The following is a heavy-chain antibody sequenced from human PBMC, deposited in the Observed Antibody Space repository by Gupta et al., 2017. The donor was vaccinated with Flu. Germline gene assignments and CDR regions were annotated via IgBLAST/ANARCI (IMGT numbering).Heavy chain of an antibody. CDR2: VSSNGGST. CDR3: AKTPVTSSGLVDF. J-gene: IGHJ4*02. CDR1: GFTFSRHA. V-gene: IGHV3-23*01. D-gene: IGHD3-22*01. Sequence: EVQLLESGGGLVQPGGSLRVSCEGSGFTFSRHAMGWVRQAPGKGLEWVSAVSSNGGSTYYPDSVKGRFTISRDNSKNTVTLQMNDLRGEDTAVYYCAKTPVTSSGLVDFWGRGTQVTVSA.